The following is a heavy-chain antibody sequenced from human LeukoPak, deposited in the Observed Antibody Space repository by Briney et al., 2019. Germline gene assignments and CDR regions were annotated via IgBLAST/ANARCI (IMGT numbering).Heavy chain of an antibody. Sequence: GESLQISCKGSGYSFPNYWIAWVRQMPGKGPEWMGFIYPGDSDTRYSPSFQGQVTISADKSISTAYLQWSSLKASDTAMYYCARGFDYGGYWGQGTLVTVSS. CDR1: GYSFPNYW. D-gene: IGHD4-17*01. CDR2: IYPGDSDT. CDR3: ARGFDYGGY. J-gene: IGHJ4*02. V-gene: IGHV5-51*01.